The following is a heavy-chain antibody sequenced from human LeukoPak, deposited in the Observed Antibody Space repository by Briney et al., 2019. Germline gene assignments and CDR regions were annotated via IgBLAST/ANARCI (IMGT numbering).Heavy chain of an antibody. CDR3: AKDYLRTTDY. J-gene: IGHJ4*02. CDR2: ISTSGGGYT. V-gene: IGHV3-23*01. Sequence: GSLRLSCAASGFTFSSYAMTWVRQAPGKGLEWVSAISTSGGGYTFYADSVKGRFTISRDDSKNTVYLQMNSLRAGDTAIYYCAKDYLRTTDYWGQGTLVTVSS. D-gene: IGHD4-17*01. CDR1: GFTFSSYA.